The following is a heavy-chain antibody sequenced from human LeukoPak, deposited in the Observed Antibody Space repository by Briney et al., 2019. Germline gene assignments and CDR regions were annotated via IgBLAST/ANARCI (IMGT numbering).Heavy chain of an antibody. V-gene: IGHV3-23*01. CDR1: GFTLSNYA. D-gene: IGHD1-14*01. CDR2: INGSGDKT. CDR3: AKPARTDYADY. Sequence: GTLRLSCAASGFTLSNYAMNWVRQAPGKGLEWVSSINGSGDKTYYADSVKGRFTISRDNSKNTPYLQMNSLRAEDTAVYYCAKPARTDYADYWGQGTLVTVSS. J-gene: IGHJ4*02.